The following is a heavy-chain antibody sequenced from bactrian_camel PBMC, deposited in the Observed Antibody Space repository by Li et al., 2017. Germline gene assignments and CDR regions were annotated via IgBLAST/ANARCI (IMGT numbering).Heavy chain of an antibody. J-gene: IGHJ6*01. CDR1: GFTFSSFA. CDR2: INSGGGST. V-gene: IGHV3S40*01. D-gene: IGHD6*01. CDR3: ASGGSWYELEFGW. Sequence: DVQLVESGGGLVQPGGSLRLSCAASGFTFSSFAMSWVRQAPGKGLEWVSEINSGGGSTYYADSVKGRFTISRDNAKSAVYLQMNSLKPEDTAMYYCASGGSWYELEFGWRGQGTQVTVS.